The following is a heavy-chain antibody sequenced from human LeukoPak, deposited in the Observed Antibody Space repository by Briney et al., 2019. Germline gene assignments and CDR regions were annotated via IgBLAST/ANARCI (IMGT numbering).Heavy chain of an antibody. CDR1: GFTFSSYA. CDR3: AKVRSTMVRGVSDS. D-gene: IGHD3-10*01. Sequence: GGSLRLSCAASGFTFSSYAMTWVRQAPGKGLEWVSGISGSGDSSYYADSVKGHFTISRDNSKNTLYLQMNNLGAEDTAVYYCAKVRSTMVRGVSDSWGQGTLVTVSS. J-gene: IGHJ4*02. CDR2: ISGSGDSS. V-gene: IGHV3-23*01.